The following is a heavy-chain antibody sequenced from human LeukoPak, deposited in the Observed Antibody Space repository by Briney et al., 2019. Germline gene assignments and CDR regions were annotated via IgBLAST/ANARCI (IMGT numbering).Heavy chain of an antibody. V-gene: IGHV1-46*01. Sequence: ASVKVSCKASGYTLTRYYVHWVRQAPGKGLEWMGVINPSGGSTSYTQKFQGRVTMTRDTSTSTVYMELSSLRYEDTAVYYCARAPPVGATLDYWGQGTLVTVSS. CDR3: ARAPPVGATLDY. CDR2: INPSGGST. D-gene: IGHD1-26*01. J-gene: IGHJ4*02. CDR1: GYTLTRYY.